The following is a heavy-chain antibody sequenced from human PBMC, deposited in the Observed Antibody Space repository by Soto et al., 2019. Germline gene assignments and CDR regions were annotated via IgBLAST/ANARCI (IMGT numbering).Heavy chain of an antibody. CDR2: IYSGGST. CDR3: ARFVRSCSTTTCSTRADV. CDR1: GGFVNSDTHS. D-gene: IGHD2-2*01. Sequence: SETLSLTCTVSGGFVNSDTHSWSWIRQTPGKRLEWIGFIYSGGSTKNPSLRSRVTMSVDTSKNQFSLKLRSVIVADTAVYHCARFVRSCSTTTCSTRADVWGQGITVTVSS. V-gene: IGHV4-61*01. J-gene: IGHJ6*02.